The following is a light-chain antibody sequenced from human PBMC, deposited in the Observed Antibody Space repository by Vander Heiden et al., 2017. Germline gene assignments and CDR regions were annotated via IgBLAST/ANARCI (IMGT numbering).Light chain of an antibody. Sequence: QSALTQPAPLSGSPAQSITISCTGTSSDVGGYNYVSWYQQHPGNAPKLMIYDVSNRPSGVSNRFSGSKSGNTASLTISGLQAEDEADYYCSSYTSSSTRVFGGGTKLTVL. J-gene: IGLJ2*01. CDR2: DVS. CDR1: SSDVGGYNY. V-gene: IGLV2-14*01. CDR3: SSYTSSSTRV.